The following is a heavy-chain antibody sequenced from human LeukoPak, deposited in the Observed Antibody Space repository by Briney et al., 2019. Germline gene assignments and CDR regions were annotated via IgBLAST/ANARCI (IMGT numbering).Heavy chain of an antibody. CDR1: GWSSIGYY. CDR2: INHSGST. D-gene: IGHD3-22*01. CDR3: ARSGSGYYFAYGMDV. V-gene: IGHV4-34*01. J-gene: IGHJ6*02. Sequence: PSGALSLTLVVSGWSSIGYYCRWIRPPPSKGLEWVGEINHSGSTNYNPSLKRRVTISVSTSKNQFSLKLSSVPAADTAVYYCARSGSGYYFAYGMDVWGQGTTVTVSS.